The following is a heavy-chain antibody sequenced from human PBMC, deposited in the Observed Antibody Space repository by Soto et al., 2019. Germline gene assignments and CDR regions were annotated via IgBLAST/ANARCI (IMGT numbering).Heavy chain of an antibody. CDR1: GFSLSTSEVG. D-gene: IGHD2-15*01. Sequence: QITLKESGPTLVNPTQTLTLTCIFSGFSLSTSEVGVPWIRQSPGKALEWLALMYWDGDKRYSPFLKSRLTITKDTSKSQVVLTMTNMDPVDTGTYYCAHKGGRGAGMDVWGQGTTVTVSS. V-gene: IGHV2-5*02. J-gene: IGHJ6*02. CDR2: MYWDGDK. CDR3: AHKGGRGAGMDV.